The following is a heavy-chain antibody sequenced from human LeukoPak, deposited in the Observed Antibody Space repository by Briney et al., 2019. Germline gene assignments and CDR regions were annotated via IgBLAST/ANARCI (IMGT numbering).Heavy chain of an antibody. J-gene: IGHJ4*02. D-gene: IGHD1-1*01. CDR1: GYTFPTYG. Sequence: ASVNVSCKPSGYTFPTYGITWLRQAPAQGLEWMGWISAYNGNTNLAQNLQGRVTLTTDRSTTTAYMELTSLTSDDTAIYYCAREACAHCTIDYWGQGTLVTVSS. CDR2: ISAYNGNT. CDR3: AREACAHCTIDY. V-gene: IGHV1-18*01.